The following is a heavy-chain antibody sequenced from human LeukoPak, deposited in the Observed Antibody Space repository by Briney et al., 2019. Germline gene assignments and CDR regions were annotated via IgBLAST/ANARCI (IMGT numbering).Heavy chain of an antibody. CDR3: AGEYCSGGSCRQGFDY. CDR2: INPNSGDT. Sequence: GASVKVSCKASGYTFTDYYMHWVRQAPGQGLEWMGWINPNSGDTNHAQNFQGRVTLTRDTSTSTAYMELSSLRSDDSAVYYCAGEYCSGGSCRQGFDYWGQGTLVTVSS. J-gene: IGHJ4*02. CDR1: GYTFTDYY. V-gene: IGHV1-2*02. D-gene: IGHD2-15*01.